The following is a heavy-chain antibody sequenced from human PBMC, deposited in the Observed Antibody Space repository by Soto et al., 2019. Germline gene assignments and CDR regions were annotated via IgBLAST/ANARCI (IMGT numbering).Heavy chain of an antibody. J-gene: IGHJ6*03. CDR3: AKDEADGTWGDFWSRPGYWYYMDV. D-gene: IGHD3-3*01. CDR1: GFTFSSYA. CDR2: ISGSGGST. Sequence: GGSLRLSCAASGFTFSSYAMSWVRQAPGKGLEWVSAISGSGGSTYYADSVKGRFTISRDNSKNTLYLQMNSLRAEDTAVYYCAKDEADGTWGDFWSRPGYWYYMDVWGKGTTVTVSS. V-gene: IGHV3-23*01.